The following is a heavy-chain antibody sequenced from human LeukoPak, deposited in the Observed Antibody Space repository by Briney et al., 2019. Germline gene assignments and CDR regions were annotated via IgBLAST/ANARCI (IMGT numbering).Heavy chain of an antibody. CDR3: ARGLSKPDNYYYMDV. V-gene: IGHV1-2*02. J-gene: IGHJ6*03. D-gene: IGHD1-14*01. Sequence: GASVKVSCKASGYTFTGYYMHWVRQAPGQGLEWMGWINPNSGGTNYAQKFQGRVTMTRDTSISTAYMELSRLRSDDTAVYYCARGLSKPDNYYYMDVWGKGTTVTVSS. CDR2: INPNSGGT. CDR1: GYTFTGYY.